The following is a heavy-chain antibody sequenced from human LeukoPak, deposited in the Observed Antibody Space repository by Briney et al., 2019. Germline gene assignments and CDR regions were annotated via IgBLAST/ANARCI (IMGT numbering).Heavy chain of an antibody. D-gene: IGHD2-15*01. CDR3: ARQGCSGGSCYS. V-gene: IGHV4-59*08. CDR2: PSYTGST. CDR1: GASISSYY. Sequence: SETLSLTCTVSGASISSYYWSWIRQPPGKGLEWIGLPSYTGSTNYNPSLKSRVTMSVDTSRNQFSLKLSSVTAADTAVYYCARQGCSGGSCYSWGQGTLVTVSS. J-gene: IGHJ4*02.